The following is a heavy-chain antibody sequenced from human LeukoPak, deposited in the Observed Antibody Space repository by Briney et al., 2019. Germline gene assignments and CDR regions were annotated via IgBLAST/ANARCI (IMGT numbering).Heavy chain of an antibody. CDR3: ARDGLTNLGVVAPTYNWFDP. Sequence: ASVKVSCKASGYTFTSYGISWVRQAPGQGLEWMGWISAYNGNTNYAQKLQGRVTMTTDTSTSTAYMELRSLRSDDTAVYYCARDGLTNLGVVAPTYNWFDPWGQGTLVTVSS. CDR2: ISAYNGNT. CDR1: GYTFTSYG. V-gene: IGHV1-18*01. J-gene: IGHJ5*02. D-gene: IGHD3-3*01.